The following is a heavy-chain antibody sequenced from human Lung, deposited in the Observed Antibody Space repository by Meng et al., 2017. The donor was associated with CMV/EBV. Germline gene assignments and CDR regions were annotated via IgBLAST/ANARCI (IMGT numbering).Heavy chain of an antibody. CDR1: GFTFSTAR. D-gene: IGHD2-21*01. CDR2: IKSKTDGGTT. V-gene: IGHV3-15*01. J-gene: IGHJ4*01. Sequence: GGSXRFSCAASGFTFSTARMGWLRQAPGKGLEWVGRIKSKTDGGTTDYAAPVKGRFAISRDDSKNTLYLQMNSLKTENTAVYYCTTYSTIPYWGQATLVTVSS. CDR3: TTYSTIPY.